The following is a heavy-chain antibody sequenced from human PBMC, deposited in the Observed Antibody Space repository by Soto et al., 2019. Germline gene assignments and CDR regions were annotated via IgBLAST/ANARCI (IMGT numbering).Heavy chain of an antibody. CDR3: AKPPGDFWGSNVYFAY. D-gene: IGHD3-3*01. J-gene: IGHJ4*02. V-gene: IGHV3-23*01. CDR1: GFTFSSYA. CDR2: ISGSGGST. Sequence: GGSLRLSCAASGFTFSSYAMSWVRQAPGKGLEWVSAISGSGGSTYYADSVKGRFTISRDNSKNTLYLQMNSLRAEDTAVYYCAKPPGDFWGSNVYFAYWGQGTLVTVSS.